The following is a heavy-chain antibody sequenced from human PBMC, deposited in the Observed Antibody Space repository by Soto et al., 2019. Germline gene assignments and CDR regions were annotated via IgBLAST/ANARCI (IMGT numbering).Heavy chain of an antibody. CDR1: GYTFTSYA. CDR3: AREGSRKYFDY. D-gene: IGHD2-15*01. Sequence: QVQLVQSGAEVKKPGASVKVACKASGYTFTSYAIHWVRQAPGQRLEWMGWVNAANGDTKYSQKFQGRVTITRDASATTAYMELSSLRSEDTAVYYCAREGSRKYFDYWGQGTLVTVSS. CDR2: VNAANGDT. V-gene: IGHV1-3*01. J-gene: IGHJ4*02.